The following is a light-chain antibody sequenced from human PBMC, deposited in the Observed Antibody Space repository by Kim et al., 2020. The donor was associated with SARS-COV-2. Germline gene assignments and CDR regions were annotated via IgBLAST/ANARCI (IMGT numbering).Light chain of an antibody. Sequence: SGSPGQTASINCSGDKLGDKYACWYQQKPGQSPVLVIYQDSKRPSGIPERFSGSNSGNTATPTISGTQAMDEADYYCQAWDSSIWVFGGGTQLTVL. CDR1: KLGDKY. CDR2: QDS. CDR3: QAWDSSIWV. V-gene: IGLV3-1*01. J-gene: IGLJ3*02.